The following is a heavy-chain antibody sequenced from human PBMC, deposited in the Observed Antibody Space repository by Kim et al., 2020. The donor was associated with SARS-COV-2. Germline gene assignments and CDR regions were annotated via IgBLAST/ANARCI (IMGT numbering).Heavy chain of an antibody. CDR2: INHSGST. CDR3: ARIPSHGYYYYYGMDV. CDR1: GGSFSGYY. Sequence: SETLSLTCAVYGGSFSGYYWSWIRQPPGKGLEWIGEINHSGSTNYNPSLKSRVTISVDTSKNQFSLKLSSVTAADTAVYYCARIPSHGYYYYYGMDVWGQGTTVTVSS. J-gene: IGHJ6*02. V-gene: IGHV4-34*01.